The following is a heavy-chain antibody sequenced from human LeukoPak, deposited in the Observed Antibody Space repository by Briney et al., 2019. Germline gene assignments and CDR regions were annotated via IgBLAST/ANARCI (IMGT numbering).Heavy chain of an antibody. CDR3: VRALGTGSY. CDR2: IKEDGSEK. CDR1: GFTFNSYW. V-gene: IGHV3-7*01. J-gene: IGHJ4*02. Sequence: GSLRLSCAASGFTFNSYWMNWVRQAPGKGLEWVANIKEDGSEKYYVDSVKGRFTISRDNAKNSLYLQMNSLRAEDTAVYYCVRALGTGSYWGQGTLVSVSS. D-gene: IGHD1-1*01.